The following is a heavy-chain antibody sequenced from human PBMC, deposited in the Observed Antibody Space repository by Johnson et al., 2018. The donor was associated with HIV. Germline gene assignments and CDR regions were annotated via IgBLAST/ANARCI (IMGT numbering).Heavy chain of an antibody. J-gene: IGHJ3*02. CDR1: GFTFSSHA. D-gene: IGHD5-24*01. V-gene: IGHV3-30*14. CDR2: ISYDGSDR. CDR3: PIRDAFDI. Sequence: QVQLVESGGGVVQPGRSLRLSCAVSGFTFSSHAMHWVRQAPGKGLEWVAVISYDGSDRYYADSVKGRFTISRDNSKNTLYLQMNSLRAEDTAVYYCPIRDAFDIWCQGTMVTGSS.